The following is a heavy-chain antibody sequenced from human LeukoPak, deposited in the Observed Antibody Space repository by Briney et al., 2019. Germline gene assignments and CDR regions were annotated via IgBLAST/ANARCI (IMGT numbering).Heavy chain of an antibody. CDR3: ARDLVDEVVPAAIDYYYMEV. CDR1: GGTFSSYA. CDR2: IIPIFGTA. D-gene: IGHD2-2*02. J-gene: IGHJ6*03. Sequence: ASVKISCKASGGTFSSYAISWVRQAPGQGLEWMGGIIPIFGTANYAQKFQGRVTITADESTSTAYMELSSLRSEDTAVYYCARDLVDEVVPAAIDYYYMEVWGKGATVTVSS. V-gene: IGHV1-69*13.